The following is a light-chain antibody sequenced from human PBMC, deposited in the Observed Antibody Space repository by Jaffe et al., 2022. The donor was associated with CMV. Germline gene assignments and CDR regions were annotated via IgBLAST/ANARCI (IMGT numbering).Light chain of an antibody. CDR3: CSYAGSNTYV. CDR2: GVS. V-gene: IGLV2-23*02. CDR1: SSDVGSYNL. J-gene: IGLJ1*01. Sequence: QSALTQPASVSGSPGQSITISCTGTSSDVGSYNLVSWYQQHPGKAPKLMIYGVSKRPSGVSSRFSGSKSGNTASLTISGLQAEDESDYYCCSYAGSNTYVFGIGTKVTVL.